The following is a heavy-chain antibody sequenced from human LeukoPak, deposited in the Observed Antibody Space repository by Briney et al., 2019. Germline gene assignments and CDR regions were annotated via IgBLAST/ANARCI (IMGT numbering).Heavy chain of an antibody. CDR3: ARATLSDYYFNY. CDR1: GYTFTSYY. CDR2: INPSGGST. Sequence: ASVKVSCKASGYTFTSYYMHWVRQAPGQGLEWMRIINPSGGSTSYAQKFQGRVTMTRDTSTNTVYIELSSLRSEDTAVYFCARATLSDYYFNYWGQGTLVTVSS. V-gene: IGHV1-46*01. J-gene: IGHJ4*02.